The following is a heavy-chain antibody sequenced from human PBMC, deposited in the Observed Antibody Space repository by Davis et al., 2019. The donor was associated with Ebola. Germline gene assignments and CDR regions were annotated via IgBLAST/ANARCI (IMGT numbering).Heavy chain of an antibody. CDR3: ARYYYDSSAYRFDP. J-gene: IGHJ5*02. Sequence: SETLSLTCTVSGVSISSYYWSWIRQPPGKGLEWIGYIYYSGSTNYNPSLKSRVTISVDTSKNQFSLKLSSVTAADTAVYYCARYYYDSSAYRFDPWGQGTLVTVSS. D-gene: IGHD3-22*01. CDR2: IYYSGST. CDR1: GVSISSYY. V-gene: IGHV4-59*08.